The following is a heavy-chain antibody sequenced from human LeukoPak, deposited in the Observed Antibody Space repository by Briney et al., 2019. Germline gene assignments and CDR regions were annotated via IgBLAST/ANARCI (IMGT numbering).Heavy chain of an antibody. Sequence: GGSLRLSCAASGFTFSSYSMNWVRQAPGKGLEWVSSISSSSSYIYYADSVKGRFTISRDSAKNSLYLQMNSLRAEDTAVYYCARARITMVRGVMNYYGMDVWGQGTTVTVSS. CDR2: ISSSSSYI. CDR1: GFTFSSYS. J-gene: IGHJ6*02. D-gene: IGHD3-10*01. V-gene: IGHV3-21*01. CDR3: ARARITMVRGVMNYYGMDV.